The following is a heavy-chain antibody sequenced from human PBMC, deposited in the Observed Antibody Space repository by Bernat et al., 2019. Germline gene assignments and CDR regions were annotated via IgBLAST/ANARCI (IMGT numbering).Heavy chain of an antibody. Sequence: EVQLVESGGGLVQPGGSPRLSCAASGFTVSSNYMSWVRQAPGKGLEWVSVIYSGGSTYYADSVKGRFTISRDNSKNTLYLQMNSLRAEDTAVYYCARQGLEPRGFYYYYYMDVWGKGTTVTVSS. D-gene: IGHD1-1*01. V-gene: IGHV3-66*04. CDR2: IYSGGST. J-gene: IGHJ6*03. CDR3: ARQGLEPRGFYYYYYMDV. CDR1: GFTVSSNY.